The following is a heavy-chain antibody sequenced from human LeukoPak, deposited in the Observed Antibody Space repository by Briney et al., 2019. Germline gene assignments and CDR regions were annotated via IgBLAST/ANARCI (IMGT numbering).Heavy chain of an antibody. V-gene: IGHV3-30*03. J-gene: IGHJ4*02. D-gene: IGHD6-19*01. CDR1: GFTFSSYG. CDR2: ISDDGSNK. CDR3: ARGGGSSGRYVVDY. Sequence: GRSLRLSCSASGFTFSSYGMHWVRQAPGKGLEWVTIISDDGSNKYYLDPVKGRFTISRDNSKNTLYLQMNNLGTEDTAMYYCARGGGSSGRYVVDYWGQGTLVTVSS.